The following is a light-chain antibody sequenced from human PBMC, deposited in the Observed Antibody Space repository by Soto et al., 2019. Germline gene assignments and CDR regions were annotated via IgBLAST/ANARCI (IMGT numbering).Light chain of an antibody. CDR3: LQYDNWPPWT. V-gene: IGKV4-1*01. CDR1: QSVLYSSNNKNY. CDR2: WAS. Sequence: DIVMTQSPDSLAVSLGERATINCKSSQSVLYSSNNKNYLAWYQQKPGQPPKLLIYWASTRESGVPDRFSGSESGTEFTLTISSLQSEDFAVYYCLQYDNWPPWTVGQGTKVDIK. J-gene: IGKJ1*01.